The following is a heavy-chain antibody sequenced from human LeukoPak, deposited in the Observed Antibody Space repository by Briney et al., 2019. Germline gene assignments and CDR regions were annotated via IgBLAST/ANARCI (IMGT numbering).Heavy chain of an antibody. V-gene: IGHV3-21*01. Sequence: PGGSLRLSCAASGFTFSSYSMNWVRQAPGKGLEWVSSISSSSSYIYYADSVKGRFTISRDNAKNSLSLQMNSLRAEDTAVYYCARDMEQWLEHFDYWGQGTLVTVSS. D-gene: IGHD6-19*01. CDR3: ARDMEQWLEHFDY. CDR2: ISSSSSYI. CDR1: GFTFSSYS. J-gene: IGHJ4*02.